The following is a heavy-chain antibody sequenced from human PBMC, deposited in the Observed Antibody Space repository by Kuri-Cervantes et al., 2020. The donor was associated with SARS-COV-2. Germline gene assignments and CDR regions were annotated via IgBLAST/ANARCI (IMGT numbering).Heavy chain of an antibody. D-gene: IGHD2-2*01. CDR2: INHSGST. Sequence: GSLRLSCAVYGGSFSGYYWSWIRQPPGKGLEWIGEINHSGSTNYNPSLKSRVTISVDTSKNQFPLKLSSVTAADTAVYYCARGRRNYCSSTSCYPPYYGMDVWGQGTTVTVSS. V-gene: IGHV4-34*01. J-gene: IGHJ6*02. CDR1: GGSFSGYY. CDR3: ARGRRNYCSSTSCYPPYYGMDV.